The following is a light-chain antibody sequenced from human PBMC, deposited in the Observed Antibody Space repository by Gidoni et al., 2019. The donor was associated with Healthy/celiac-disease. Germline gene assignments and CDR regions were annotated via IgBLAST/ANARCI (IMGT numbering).Light chain of an antibody. V-gene: IGKV3-20*01. J-gene: IGKJ4*01. Sequence: VLTQSPGTLSLSPGERATLSCRASQSVSSSYLAWYQQKTGQAPRLLIYGASSRATGIPDRFSGSGSGTDFTLTISRLEPEDFAVYYCQQYGSSHTFGGGTKVEIK. CDR1: QSVSSSY. CDR2: GAS. CDR3: QQYGSSHT.